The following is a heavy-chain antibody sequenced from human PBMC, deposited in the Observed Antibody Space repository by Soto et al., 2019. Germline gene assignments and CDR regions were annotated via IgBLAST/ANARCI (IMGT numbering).Heavy chain of an antibody. V-gene: IGHV1-46*03. Sequence: ASVKVSCKASGYTFTSYYMHWVRQAPGQGLEWKGIINPSGGSTSYAQKLQGRVTMTRDTSTSTVNMEQSSLRSEDTAVYYCARVDLDVVVPAAHALYYYYGMDAWGQGTTVTVSS. CDR1: GYTFTSYY. D-gene: IGHD2-2*01. J-gene: IGHJ6*02. CDR3: ARVDLDVVVPAAHALYYYYGMDA. CDR2: INPSGGST.